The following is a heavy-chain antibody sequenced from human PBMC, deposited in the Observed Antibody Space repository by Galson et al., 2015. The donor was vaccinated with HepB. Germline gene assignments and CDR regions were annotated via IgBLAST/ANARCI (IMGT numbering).Heavy chain of an antibody. J-gene: IGHJ3*02. CDR3: VGAYYDNSGLDAFDI. D-gene: IGHD3-22*01. V-gene: IGHV1-69*02. CDR1: GGIFSSYI. Sequence: SVKVSCKASGGIFSSYIISWVRQAPGQGLEWMGRIFPMTSVANYAQKLQGRVTIIADKPTTTVYVELSSLRSEDTAVYYCVGAYYDNSGLDAFDIWGQGTMVTVSS. CDR2: IFPMTSVA.